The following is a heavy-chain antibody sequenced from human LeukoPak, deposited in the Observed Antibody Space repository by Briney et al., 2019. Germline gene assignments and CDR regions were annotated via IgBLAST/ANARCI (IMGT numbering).Heavy chain of an antibody. V-gene: IGHV4-59*01. D-gene: IGHD3-22*01. CDR3: ARGLNVYYDSSGPLDY. CDR2: IYYSGST. J-gene: IGHJ4*02. CDR1: GGSISSYY. Sequence: KPSETLSLTCTVSGGSISSYYWSWIRQPPGKGLEWIGYIYYSGSTNYNPSLKSRVTISVDTSKNQFSLKLSSVTAADTAVYYCARGLNVYYDSSGPLDYWGQGTLVTVSS.